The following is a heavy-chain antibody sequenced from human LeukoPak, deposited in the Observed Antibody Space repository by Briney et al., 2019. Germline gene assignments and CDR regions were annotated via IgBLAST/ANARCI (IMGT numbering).Heavy chain of an antibody. CDR1: GYIFNSYW. CDR2: IKQDGSEK. Sequence: GGSLGLSCAASGYIFNSYWKTWVRQAPRKGLEWVANIKQDGSEKQYVDSVKGRFTISRDNAKNSLYLQMISLRAEDTAVYYCARCEEGSVAFHIWGQGTMVTVPS. CDR3: ARCEEGSVAFHI. V-gene: IGHV3-7*01. J-gene: IGHJ3*02.